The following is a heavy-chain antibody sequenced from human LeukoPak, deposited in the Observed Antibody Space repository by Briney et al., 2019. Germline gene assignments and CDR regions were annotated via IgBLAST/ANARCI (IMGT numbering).Heavy chain of an antibody. Sequence: TSETLSLTCTVSGGSISSSSYYWGWIRQPPGKGLEWIGSIYYSGSTYYNPSLKSRVTISVDTSKNQFSLKLSSVTAADTAVYYCARVLESSWYDYYYYYMDVWGKGTTVTVSS. CDR3: ARVLESSWYDYYYYYMDV. V-gene: IGHV4-39*07. CDR2: IYYSGST. D-gene: IGHD6-13*01. J-gene: IGHJ6*03. CDR1: GGSISSSSYY.